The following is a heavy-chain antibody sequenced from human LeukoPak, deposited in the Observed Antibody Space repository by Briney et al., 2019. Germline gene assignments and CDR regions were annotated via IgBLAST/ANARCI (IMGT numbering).Heavy chain of an antibody. V-gene: IGHV4-59*01. Sequence: SETLSLTCTVSGGSISSYYWSWIRQPPGKGLEWIGYIYYSGSTNHNPSLKSRVTISEDTSKNQFSLKLSSVTAADTAVYYCARGGGGGDCHLWGQGTLVTVSS. D-gene: IGHD2-21*02. CDR3: ARGGGGGDCHL. CDR1: GGSISSYY. CDR2: IYYSGST. J-gene: IGHJ4*02.